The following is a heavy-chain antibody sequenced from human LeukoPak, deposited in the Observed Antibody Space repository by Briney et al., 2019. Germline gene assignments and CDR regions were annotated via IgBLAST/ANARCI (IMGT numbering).Heavy chain of an antibody. D-gene: IGHD2-15*01. CDR3: ARYCTGGSCYGH. V-gene: IGHV3-48*02. CDR2: IGSTGSTI. J-gene: IGHJ4*02. CDR1: GFTFSSYS. Sequence: GGSLRLSCAASGFTFSSYSMNWVRQAPGKGLEWVSYIGSTGSTIYYADSVKGRFTISRDNAKNSLYLQMNSLRDEDTAVYYCARYCTGGSCYGHWGQGTLVTVSS.